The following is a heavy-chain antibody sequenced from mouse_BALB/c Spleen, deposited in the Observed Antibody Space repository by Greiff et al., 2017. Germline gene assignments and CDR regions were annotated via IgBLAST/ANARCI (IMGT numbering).Heavy chain of an antibody. J-gene: IGHJ4*01. V-gene: IGHV1-9*01. CDR1: GYTFSSYW. D-gene: IGHD1-1*01. Sequence: VQLQQSGAELMKPGASVKISCKATGYTFSSYWIEWVKQRPGHGLEWIGEILPGSGSTNYNEKFKGKATFTADTSSNTAYMQLSSLTSEDSAVYYCARGGYYGSNYAMDYWGQGTSDTVSS. CDR3: ARGGYYGSNYAMDY. CDR2: ILPGSGST.